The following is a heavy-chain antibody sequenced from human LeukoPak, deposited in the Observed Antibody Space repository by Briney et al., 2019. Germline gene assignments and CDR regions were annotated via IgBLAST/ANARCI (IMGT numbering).Heavy chain of an antibody. Sequence: PGGSLRLSCAASELTFSDYWMTWVRQAPGKGLEWVADIKKDGSKKNQVDSVKGRFTISRDNAKNSLYLQMNSLRAEDTAVYFCARGPAYGARCDYLDYWGQGTLVTVSS. J-gene: IGHJ4*02. CDR3: ARGPAYGARCDYLDY. CDR1: ELTFSDYW. D-gene: IGHD4/OR15-4a*01. CDR2: IKKDGSKK. V-gene: IGHV3-7*01.